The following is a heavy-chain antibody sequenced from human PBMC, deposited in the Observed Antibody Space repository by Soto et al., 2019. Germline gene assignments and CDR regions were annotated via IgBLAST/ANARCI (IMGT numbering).Heavy chain of an antibody. J-gene: IGHJ6*02. D-gene: IGHD5-12*01. Sequence: GGSLRLSCAASGFTFSSYGMHWVRQAPGKGLEWVAVISYDGSNKYYADSVKGRFTISRDNSKNTLYLQMNSLRAEDTAVYYCAKDLGGYDGYYYGMDVWGQGTTVTVSS. CDR2: ISYDGSNK. CDR3: AKDLGGYDGYYYGMDV. V-gene: IGHV3-30*18. CDR1: GFTFSSYG.